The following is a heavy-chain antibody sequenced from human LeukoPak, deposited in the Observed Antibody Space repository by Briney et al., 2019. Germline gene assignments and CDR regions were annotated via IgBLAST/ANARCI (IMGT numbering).Heavy chain of an antibody. J-gene: IGHJ3*02. CDR2: ILNSGTGT. V-gene: IGHV3-23*01. D-gene: IGHD6-19*01. Sequence: GSLRLSCASSGFTFRDSAMIWVRQAPGKGLERVSTILNSGTGTFYADSVRGRFTISRDNSKNTLYLQMNSLRAEDTAVYYCARVRHSSGGYDAFDIWGQGTMVTVSS. CDR3: ARVRHSSGGYDAFDI. CDR1: GFTFRDSA.